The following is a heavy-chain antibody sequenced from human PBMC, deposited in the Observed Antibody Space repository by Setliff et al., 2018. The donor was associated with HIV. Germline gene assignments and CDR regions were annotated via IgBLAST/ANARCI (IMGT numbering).Heavy chain of an antibody. D-gene: IGHD2-8*01. Sequence: PGGSLRLSCAASGFVFSDFWMSWARQAPGKGLEWVANINDDGNKKWYVGSARGRFTISRDNAKNSLFLQMNSLRADDTAVYYCAALSVRTNPVYGVISTRFDPWGQGSLVTVS. J-gene: IGHJ5*02. CDR3: AALSVRTNPVYGVISTRFDP. V-gene: IGHV3-7*03. CDR2: INDDGNKK. CDR1: GFVFSDFW.